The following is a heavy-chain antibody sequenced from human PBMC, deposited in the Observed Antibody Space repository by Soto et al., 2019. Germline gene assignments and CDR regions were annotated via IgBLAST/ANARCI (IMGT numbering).Heavy chain of an antibody. J-gene: IGHJ6*04. CDR2: ISVFNGDT. CDR1: GYTSSSYG. D-gene: IGHD3-16*01. V-gene: IGHV1-18*01. Sequence: ASVKVSCKAVGYTSSSYGINWVRQAPGQGLEWMGWISVFNGDTKYAQKFQGRVAITKDPGASTAHMELRRLRSDDAAVYFCATKDDQKDDEPYYYGWDVWGKGTKATVSS. CDR3: ATKDDQKDDEPYYYGWDV.